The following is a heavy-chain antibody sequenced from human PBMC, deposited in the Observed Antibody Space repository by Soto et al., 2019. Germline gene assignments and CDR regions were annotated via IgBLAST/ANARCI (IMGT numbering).Heavy chain of an antibody. CDR3: ARGAAYDAGAFDI. Sequence: ASVKVFCKASGYTFTGYYMHWVRQAPGQGLEWMGWINPNSGGTNYAQKFQGWVTMTRDTSISTAYMELSRLRSDDTAVYYCARGAAYDAGAFDIWGQGTMVTVSS. CDR2: INPNSGGT. J-gene: IGHJ3*02. D-gene: IGHD5-12*01. CDR1: GYTFTGYY. V-gene: IGHV1-2*04.